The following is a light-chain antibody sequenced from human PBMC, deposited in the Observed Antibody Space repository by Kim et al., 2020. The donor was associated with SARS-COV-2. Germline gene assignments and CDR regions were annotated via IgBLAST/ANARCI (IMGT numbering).Light chain of an antibody. CDR1: QSIATN. Sequence: VSPGERATLSCRASQSIATNLAWYQQKPGQAPRLLIYGASTRATGVPARFSGSGSGTDFTLTISSLQSEDFAVYYCQQYNIWPLTFGGGTKVDIK. CDR3: QQYNIWPLT. J-gene: IGKJ4*01. V-gene: IGKV3-15*01. CDR2: GAS.